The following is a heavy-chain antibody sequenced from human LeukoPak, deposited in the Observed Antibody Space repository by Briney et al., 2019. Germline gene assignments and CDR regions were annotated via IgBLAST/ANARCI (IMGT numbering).Heavy chain of an antibody. CDR1: GYTFTSYY. Sequence: HRASVKVSCKASGYTFTSYYMHWVRQAPGQGLEWIGIINPSGGSTSYAQKFQGRVTMTRDTSTSTVYMELSSLRSEDTAVYYCARVLGIAARRDYFDYWGQGTLVTVSS. CDR3: ARVLGIAARRDYFDY. J-gene: IGHJ4*02. V-gene: IGHV1-46*01. CDR2: INPSGGST. D-gene: IGHD6-6*01.